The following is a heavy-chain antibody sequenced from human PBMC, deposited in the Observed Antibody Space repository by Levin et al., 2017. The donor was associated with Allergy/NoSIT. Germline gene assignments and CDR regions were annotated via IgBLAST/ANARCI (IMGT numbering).Heavy chain of an antibody. CDR3: AHSPEDYYDSSGDYSDY. CDR2: IYWNDDK. Sequence: SGPTLVKPTQTLTLTCTFSGFSLSTSGVGVGWIRQPPGKALEWLALIYWNDDKRYSPSLKSRLTITKDTSKNQVVLTMTNMDPVDTATYYCAHSPEDYYDSSGDYSDYWGQGTLVTVSS. J-gene: IGHJ4*02. V-gene: IGHV2-5*01. CDR1: GFSLSTSGVG. D-gene: IGHD3-22*01.